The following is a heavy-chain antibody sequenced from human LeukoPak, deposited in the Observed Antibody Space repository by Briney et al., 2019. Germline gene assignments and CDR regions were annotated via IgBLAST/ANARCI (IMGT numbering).Heavy chain of an antibody. CDR2: ISSSSSYI. J-gene: IGHJ4*02. Sequence: GRSLRLSCAASGFTFSSYAMHWVRQAPGKGLEWVSSISSSSSYIYYADSVKGRFTISRDNAKNSLYLQMNSLRAEDTAVYYCEVDFGVVIGNDYWGQGTLVTVSS. V-gene: IGHV3-21*01. CDR1: GFTFSSYA. D-gene: IGHD3-3*01. CDR3: EVDFGVVIGNDY.